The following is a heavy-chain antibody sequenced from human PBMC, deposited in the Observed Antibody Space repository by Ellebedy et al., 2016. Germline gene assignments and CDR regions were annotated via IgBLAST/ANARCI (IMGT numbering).Heavy chain of an antibody. D-gene: IGHD5-12*01. CDR2: ISGSGGST. Sequence: GESLKISCAASGFTFSSYAMSWVRQAPGKGLEWVSAISGSGGSTYYADSVKGRFTISRDNSKNTLYLQMNSLRAEDTAVYYCATAGIVATRYNWFNPWGQGTLVTVSS. CDR1: GFTFSSYA. V-gene: IGHV3-23*01. CDR3: ATAGIVATRYNWFNP. J-gene: IGHJ5*02.